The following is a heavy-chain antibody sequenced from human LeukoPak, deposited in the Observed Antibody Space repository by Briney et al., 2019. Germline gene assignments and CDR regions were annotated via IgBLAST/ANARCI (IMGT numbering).Heavy chain of an antibody. CDR1: GGTFSSCA. V-gene: IGHV1-69*04. D-gene: IGHD4-23*01. J-gene: IGHJ5*02. CDR2: IIPILGIA. CDR3: ARDPYGGNSAMVYNWFDP. Sequence: ASVKVSCKASGGTFSSCAISWVRQAPGQGLEWMGRIIPILGIANYAQKFQGRVTITEDKSTSTAYMELSSVRSEDTAVYYCARDPYGGNSAMVYNWFDPWGQGTLVTVSS.